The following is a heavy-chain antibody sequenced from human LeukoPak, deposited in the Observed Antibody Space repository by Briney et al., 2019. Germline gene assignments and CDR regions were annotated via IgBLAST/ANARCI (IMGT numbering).Heavy chain of an antibody. CDR3: AKDWYFDL. V-gene: IGHV3-74*01. Sequence: GGSLRLSCAASGFTFSNYWMHWVRQAPGKGPVWVSRINSDGSSTSYADSVKGRFTISRDNAKNTLYLQMNSLRAEDTAVYYCAKDWYFDLWGRGTLVTVSS. CDR2: INSDGSST. J-gene: IGHJ2*01. CDR1: GFTFSNYW.